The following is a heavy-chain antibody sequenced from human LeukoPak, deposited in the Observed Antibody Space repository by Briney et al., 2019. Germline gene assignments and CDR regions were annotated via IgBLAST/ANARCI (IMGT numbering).Heavy chain of an antibody. J-gene: IGHJ4*02. CDR1: GYTFTSYY. CDR2: INPSGGST. Sequence: ASVKVSCKASGYTFTSYYMHWVRQAPGQGLEWMGIINPSGGSTSYAQKFQGRVIMTRDTSTSTVYMELSSLRSEDTAVYYCARVEYYSGYYYDYFDYWGQGTLVTVSS. V-gene: IGHV1-46*01. D-gene: IGHD3-22*01. CDR3: ARVEYYSGYYYDYFDY.